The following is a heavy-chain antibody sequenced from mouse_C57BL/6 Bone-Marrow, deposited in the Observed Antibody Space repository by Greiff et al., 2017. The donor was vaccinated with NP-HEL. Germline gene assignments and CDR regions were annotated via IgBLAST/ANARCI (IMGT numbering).Heavy chain of an antibody. J-gene: IGHJ3*01. Sequence: QVQLQQPGTELVKPGASVKLSCKASGYTFTSYWMHWVKQRPGPGLEWIGNINPSNGGTNYNEKFKSKATLTVDKSSSTAYMQLSSLTSEDSAVYYCARAGRQPYDPWFADWGQGTTVTVSA. CDR2: INPSNGGT. V-gene: IGHV1-53*01. CDR3: ARAGRQPYDPWFAD. CDR1: GYTFTSYW. D-gene: IGHD2-3*01.